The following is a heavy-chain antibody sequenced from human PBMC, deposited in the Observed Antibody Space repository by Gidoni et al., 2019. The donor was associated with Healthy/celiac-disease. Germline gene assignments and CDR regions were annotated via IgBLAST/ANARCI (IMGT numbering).Heavy chain of an antibody. J-gene: IGHJ3*02. CDR2: INPSGGST. CDR3: ARAREGDAFDI. Sequence: PGASVKASCKASGYTFTNYYMHWVRQAPGQGLEWMGIINPSGGSTSYAQKFQGRVTMTRDTSTSTVYMELSSLRSEDTAVYYCARAREGDAFDIWGQGTMVTVSS. V-gene: IGHV1-46*01. CDR1: GYTFTNYY.